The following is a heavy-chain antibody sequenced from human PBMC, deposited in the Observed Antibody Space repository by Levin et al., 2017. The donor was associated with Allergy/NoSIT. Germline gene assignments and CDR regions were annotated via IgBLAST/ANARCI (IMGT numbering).Heavy chain of an antibody. V-gene: IGHV1-18*01. J-gene: IGHJ4*02. CDR2: ISGYNGNT. CDR3: SRDKQSNPPAGLAY. Sequence: ASVKVSCKASGYTFPTYGINWVRQAPGQGLEWMGWISGYNGNTNYSKKFQGRVTMTTDTSTTTGYMELRSLRSDDTAVYYCSRDKQSNPPAGLAYWGQGTLVTVSS. D-gene: IGHD1-14*01. CDR1: GYTFPTYG.